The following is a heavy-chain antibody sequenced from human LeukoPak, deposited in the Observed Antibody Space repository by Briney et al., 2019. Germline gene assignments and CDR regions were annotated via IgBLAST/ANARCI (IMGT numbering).Heavy chain of an antibody. CDR1: GGSFSGYY. D-gene: IGHD6-19*01. J-gene: IGHJ6*03. Sequence: PSETLSLTCAVYGGSFSGYYWNWIRQPPEKGLEWIGEINHRGSTNYNPSLKSRVTISVDTSKNQFSLKLSSVTAADTAVYYCARVDVAVAGPGDHHYYMDVWGKGTTVTVSS. V-gene: IGHV4-34*01. CDR3: ARVDVAVAGPGDHHYYMDV. CDR2: INHRGST.